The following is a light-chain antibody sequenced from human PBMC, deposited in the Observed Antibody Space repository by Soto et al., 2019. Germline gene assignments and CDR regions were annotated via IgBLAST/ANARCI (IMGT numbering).Light chain of an antibody. CDR2: GNS. V-gene: IGLV1-40*01. CDR1: SSNIGAGYD. CDR3: QSYDSSLSGVV. Sequence: QSVLTQPPSVSGAPGQRVTISCTGRSSNIGAGYDVHWYQQLPGTAPKLLIYGNSNRPSGVPDRVSGSKFGTSASLAITGLQAEDEADYYCQSYDSSLSGVVFGGGTKLTVL. J-gene: IGLJ2*01.